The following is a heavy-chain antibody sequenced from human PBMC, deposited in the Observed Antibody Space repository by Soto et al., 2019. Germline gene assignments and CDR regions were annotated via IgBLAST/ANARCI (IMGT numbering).Heavy chain of an antibody. D-gene: IGHD2-15*01. CDR1: GFTLDDYA. V-gene: IGHV3-9*01. J-gene: IGHJ4*02. CDR2: ISWDSGSI. CDR3: AKALRGGPFDY. Sequence: GGSLRLSCAASGFTLDDYAMPWVRQAPGKGLEWVSGISWDSGSIGYADSVKGRFTISRDNAKNSLYLQMNSLRAEDTALYYCAKALRGGPFDYWGQGTLVTVSS.